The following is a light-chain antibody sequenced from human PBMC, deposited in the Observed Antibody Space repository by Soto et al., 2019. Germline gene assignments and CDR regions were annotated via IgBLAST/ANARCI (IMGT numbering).Light chain of an antibody. Sequence: QSVLTQPPSASGTAGQRVTISCSGSSSNIGNNTVNWYQQLPGTAPKLLIYSNNQRPSGVPDRFSGSKSGTSASLAISGLQSEDEADYYCAAWDDSLNGVLFGGGTKLTVL. CDR1: SSNIGNNT. J-gene: IGLJ2*01. CDR3: AAWDDSLNGVL. CDR2: SNN. V-gene: IGLV1-44*01.